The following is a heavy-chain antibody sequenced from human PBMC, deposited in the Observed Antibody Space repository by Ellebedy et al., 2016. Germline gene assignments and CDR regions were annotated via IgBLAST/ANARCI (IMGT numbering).Heavy chain of an antibody. Sequence: GSLRLSCAVYGGSFSGYYWSWIRQPPGKGLEWIGEINHSGSTNYNPSLKSRVSISVDTSKNQFSLKLISVTAADTAVYYCARKRYSSGWYDYWGQGTLVTVSS. CDR3: ARKRYSSGWYDY. CDR1: GGSFSGYY. CDR2: INHSGST. J-gene: IGHJ4*02. D-gene: IGHD6-19*01. V-gene: IGHV4-34*01.